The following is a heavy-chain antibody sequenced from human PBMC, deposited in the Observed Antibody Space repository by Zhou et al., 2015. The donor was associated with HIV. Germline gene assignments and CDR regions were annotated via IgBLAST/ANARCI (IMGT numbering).Heavy chain of an antibody. Sequence: EVQLVESEGGLVQPGGSLRLSCVGSGFTFSDHYIDWVRQRPGKGLEWISYISSSSATIHYSESVRGRFNISRDNAKNSVYLQMDGLRDEDTAIYYCARRRFEGSLSLDTWGHGTMVTVSS. CDR3: ARRRFEGSLSLDT. V-gene: IGHV3-48*02. CDR1: GFTFSDHY. D-gene: IGHD3-10*01. J-gene: IGHJ5*01. CDR2: ISSSSATI.